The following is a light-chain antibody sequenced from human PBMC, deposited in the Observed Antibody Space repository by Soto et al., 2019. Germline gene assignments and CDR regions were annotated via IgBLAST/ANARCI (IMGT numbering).Light chain of an antibody. J-gene: IGKJ4*01. CDR2: GAS. V-gene: IGKV3-15*01. CDR1: QSVSSD. CDR3: QQYNNWPLT. Sequence: EIELTQSPVTLSVSPGERATLSCRASQSVSSDLAWFQQKPGQAPRLLIYGASTSATGIPARFSGSGSGTEFTLTISSLQSEDFAIYYCQQYNNWPLTFGGGTKVEIK.